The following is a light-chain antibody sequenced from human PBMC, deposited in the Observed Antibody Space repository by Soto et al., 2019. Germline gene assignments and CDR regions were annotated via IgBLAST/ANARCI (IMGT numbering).Light chain of an antibody. CDR2: ENN. CDR3: GTWDSSLSGMV. CDR1: SSNIGNNY. Sequence: QSVLTQPPSVAAAPGQKVTISFSGSSSNIGNNYVSWYQQLPGTAPKLLSYENNKRPSGITDRFSGSKSGTSATLGITGLQTGDEADYYCGTWDSSLSGMVFGGGTKLTVL. V-gene: IGLV1-51*02. J-gene: IGLJ2*01.